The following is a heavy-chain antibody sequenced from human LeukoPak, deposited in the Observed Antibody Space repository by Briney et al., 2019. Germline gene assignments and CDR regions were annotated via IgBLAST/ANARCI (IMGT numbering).Heavy chain of an antibody. D-gene: IGHD6-13*01. Sequence: SEILSLTCTVSGDSVRSYYWSWIRQPPGQGLERLGHINDRGSTNYNPSLQGRVTISIDTSKNQFSLKVNSVTAADTAVYYCVRDSRYGSGWFEDGLDFWGQGTTVTVSS. CDR1: GDSVRSYY. CDR3: VRDSRYGSGWFEDGLDF. CDR2: INDRGST. V-gene: IGHV4-59*02. J-gene: IGHJ6*02.